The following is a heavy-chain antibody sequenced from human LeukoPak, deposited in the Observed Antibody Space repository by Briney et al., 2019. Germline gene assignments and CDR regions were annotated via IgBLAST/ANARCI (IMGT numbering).Heavy chain of an antibody. V-gene: IGHV1-18*01. Sequence: ASVKVSCKASGYTFTSYGISWVRQAPGQGLEWMGWISAYNGNTNYAQKLQGRVTMTTDTPTSTAYMELRSLRSDDTAVYYCARRTYYDSTPPKDAFDIWGQGTMVTVSS. J-gene: IGHJ3*02. CDR2: ISAYNGNT. CDR1: GYTFTSYG. CDR3: ARRTYYDSTPPKDAFDI. D-gene: IGHD3-22*01.